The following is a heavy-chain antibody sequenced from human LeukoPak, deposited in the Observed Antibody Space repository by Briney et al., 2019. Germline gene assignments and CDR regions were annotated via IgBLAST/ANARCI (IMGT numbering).Heavy chain of an antibody. D-gene: IGHD3-9*01. CDR2: ISGSGGST. Sequence: PGGSLRLSCAASGFTFGSYAMSWVRQAPGKGLEWVSAISGSGGSTYYADSVKGRFTISRDNSKNTLYLQMNSLRAEDTAVYYCAKDAADYDILTGYILGGYFDYWGQGTLVTVSS. J-gene: IGHJ4*02. V-gene: IGHV3-23*01. CDR3: AKDAADYDILTGYILGGYFDY. CDR1: GFTFGSYA.